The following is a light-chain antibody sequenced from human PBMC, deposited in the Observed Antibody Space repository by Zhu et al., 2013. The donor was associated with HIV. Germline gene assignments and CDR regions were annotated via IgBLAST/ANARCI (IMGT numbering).Light chain of an antibody. CDR3: SSYVGGNSYV. V-gene: IGLV2-8*01. CDR1: SSDIGGYNY. J-gene: IGLJ1*01. CDR2: EVS. Sequence: QSALTQPPSASGSPGQSVTISCTGTSSDIGGYNYVSWFQQHPGKAPKLVIYEVSRRPSGVSNRFSGSKSGNTASLTISGLLAEDKADYYCSSYVGGNSYVFGTGTKVTVL.